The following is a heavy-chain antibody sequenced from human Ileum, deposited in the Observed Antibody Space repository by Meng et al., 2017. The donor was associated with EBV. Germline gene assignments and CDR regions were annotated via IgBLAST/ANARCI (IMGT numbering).Heavy chain of an antibody. Sequence: QVQLVQSGSELKKPGASVKISCQASGYTFISYAMSWVRQAPGQGLEWMTWISAYNGDTNYVQKFQDRVTMTRDTSTNTVYMELRSLRSDDTAVYYCARPVGHKQQLDHWGQGTLVTVSS. V-gene: IGHV1-18*01. CDR2: ISAYNGDT. CDR1: GYTFISYA. D-gene: IGHD6-13*01. CDR3: ARPVGHKQQLDH. J-gene: IGHJ4*02.